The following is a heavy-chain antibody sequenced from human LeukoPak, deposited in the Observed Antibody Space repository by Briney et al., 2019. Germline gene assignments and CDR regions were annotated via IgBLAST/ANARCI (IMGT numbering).Heavy chain of an antibody. V-gene: IGHV5-51*01. Sequence: GESLKTSCKGSGYSFTTYWIGWVRQMPGKGLEWMGIIYPGDSDTRYSPSFQGQVIISADKSISTAYLQWSSLKASDTAMYYCARQVHPYYYGMDVWGQGTTVTVSS. CDR3: ARQVHPYYYGMDV. CDR2: IYPGDSDT. CDR1: GYSFTTYW. J-gene: IGHJ6*02.